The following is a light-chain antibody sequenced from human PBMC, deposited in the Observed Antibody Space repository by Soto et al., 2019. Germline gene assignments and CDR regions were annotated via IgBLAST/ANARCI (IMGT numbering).Light chain of an antibody. CDR1: SSDIGRYNF. CDR2: EVT. V-gene: IGLV2-14*01. Sequence: QSVLTQPASVSGSPGQSITISCTGTSSDIGRYNFVSWHQQHPGKAPKLLVYEVTNRPSGVSNRFSGSKSGNTASLTIFGLQTEDEADYYCSSYTSVTTFVVFGTGTKLTVL. CDR3: SSYTSVTTFVV. J-gene: IGLJ1*01.